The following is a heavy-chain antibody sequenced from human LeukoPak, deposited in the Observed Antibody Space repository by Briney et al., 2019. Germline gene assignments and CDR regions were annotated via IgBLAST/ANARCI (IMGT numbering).Heavy chain of an antibody. D-gene: IGHD3-10*01. CDR3: ARAHGSGSYLKYYFDY. Sequence: PGGSLRLSCAASGFTVSSNYMSWVRQAPGKGLEWVSVIYSGGSTYYADSVKGRFTISRDNSKNTLYLQMNSLRAEDTAVYYCARAHGSGSYLKYYFDYWGQGTLVTVSS. V-gene: IGHV3-66*01. CDR2: IYSGGST. CDR1: GFTVSSNY. J-gene: IGHJ4*02.